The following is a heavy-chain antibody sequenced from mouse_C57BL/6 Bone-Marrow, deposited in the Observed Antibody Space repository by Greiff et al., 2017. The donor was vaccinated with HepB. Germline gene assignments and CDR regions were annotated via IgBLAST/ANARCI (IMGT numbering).Heavy chain of an antibody. CDR2: IYPGSGNT. CDR1: GYTFTDYY. Sequence: VQLLESGAELVRPGASVKLSCKASGYTFTDYYINWVKQRPGQGLEWIARIYPGSGNTYYNEKFKGKATLTAEKSSSTAYMQLSSLTSEDSAVYFCAREEVSITTVVGVDYWGQGTTLTVSS. CDR3: AREEVSITTVVGVDY. J-gene: IGHJ2*01. V-gene: IGHV1-76*01. D-gene: IGHD1-1*01.